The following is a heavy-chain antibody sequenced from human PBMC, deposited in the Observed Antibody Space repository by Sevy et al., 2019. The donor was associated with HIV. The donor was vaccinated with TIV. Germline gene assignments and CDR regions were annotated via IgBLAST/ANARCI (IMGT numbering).Heavy chain of an antibody. CDR3: ARLPYDVLSGYYSSFDY. CDR1: GFTFSNYW. J-gene: IGHJ4*02. CDR2: IKQDGSEK. V-gene: IGHV3-7*03. Sequence: GGSLRLSCAASGFTFSNYWMTWVRQAPGKGLEWVANIKQDGSEKYYVDSVKDRFTISRDNAKNSLYLQMNSLRAEDTAVYYCARLPYDVLSGYYSSFDYWGQGTLVTVSS. D-gene: IGHD3-3*01.